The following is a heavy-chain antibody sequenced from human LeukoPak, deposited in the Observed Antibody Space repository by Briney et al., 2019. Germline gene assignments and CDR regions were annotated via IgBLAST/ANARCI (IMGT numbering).Heavy chain of an antibody. J-gene: IGHJ4*02. CDR3: ARGPYSSNWYVDY. CDR1: GFIFSTYA. CDR2: ISRTGNSI. V-gene: IGHV3-48*03. D-gene: IGHD6-13*01. Sequence: PGGSLRLSCAVSGFIFSTYAMNWVRLAPGKGLEWISYISRTGNSIYYADSVKGRFTISRDSAKNSLYLQMNSLRAEDTAVYYCARGPYSSNWYVDYWGQGTLVTVAS.